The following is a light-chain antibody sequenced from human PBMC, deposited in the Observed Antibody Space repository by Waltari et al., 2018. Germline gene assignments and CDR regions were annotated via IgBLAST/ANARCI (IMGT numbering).Light chain of an antibody. CDR3: SAYAGTNNLFPHV. Sequence: SALTQPPSASASPGQSVTISCTGSSSDVGGYQSVSWYQQHEGKAPRLVIYEVSERPSGVPDRFSGSKSGNTASLTVSGLQPEDEADYFCSAYAGTNNLFPHVFGAGTKVTVL. J-gene: IGLJ1*01. V-gene: IGLV2-8*01. CDR2: EVS. CDR1: SSDVGGYQS.